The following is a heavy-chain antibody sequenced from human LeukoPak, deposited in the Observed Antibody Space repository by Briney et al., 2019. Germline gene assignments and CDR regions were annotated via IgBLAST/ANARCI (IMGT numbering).Heavy chain of an antibody. Sequence: SETLSPTCTVSGGSLSSYYWSWIRQPPGKGLEWIGYIYYIGSTNYNPSLKSRVTISVDASKNQFSLKLSSVTAADTAVYYCARASPDFWSGYYYYYYMDVWGKGTTVTVSS. V-gene: IGHV4-59*01. J-gene: IGHJ6*03. CDR2: IYYIGST. CDR3: ARASPDFWSGYYYYYYMDV. D-gene: IGHD3-3*01. CDR1: GGSLSSYY.